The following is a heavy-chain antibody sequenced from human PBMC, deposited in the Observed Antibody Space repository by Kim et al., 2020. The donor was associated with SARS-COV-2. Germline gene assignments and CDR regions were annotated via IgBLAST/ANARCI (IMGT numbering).Heavy chain of an antibody. CDR3: ASNYYGSGSLGDAFDI. Sequence: GGSLRLSCAASGFTFSSYSMNWVRQAPGKGLEWVSSISSSSSYIYYADSVKGRFTISRDNAKNSLYLQMNSLRAEDTAVYYCASNYYGSGSLGDAFDIWGQGTMVTVSS. V-gene: IGHV3-21*01. CDR2: ISSSSSYI. D-gene: IGHD3-10*01. CDR1: GFTFSSYS. J-gene: IGHJ3*02.